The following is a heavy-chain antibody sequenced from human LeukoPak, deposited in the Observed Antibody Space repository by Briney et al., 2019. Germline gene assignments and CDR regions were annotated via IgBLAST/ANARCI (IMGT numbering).Heavy chain of an antibody. V-gene: IGHV1-2*02. CDR1: GYAFSAYY. J-gene: IGHJ4*02. D-gene: IGHD3-3*01. CDR3: ARSTEWSSFDY. CDR2: LNPQTGDT. Sequence: ASVKVSCKASGYAFSAYYMHWVRQAPGQGLEWMGWLNPQTGDTHFAQKFQGRVTMTRDTSISTAYMELSRLRSDDTAVYYCARSTEWSSFDYWGQGTLVTVSS.